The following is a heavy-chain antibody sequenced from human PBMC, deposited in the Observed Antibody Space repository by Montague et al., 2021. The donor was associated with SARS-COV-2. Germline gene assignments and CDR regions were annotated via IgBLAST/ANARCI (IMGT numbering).Heavy chain of an antibody. CDR3: ARVPLVGPTAGTSDY. V-gene: IGHV4-4*02. J-gene: IGHJ4*02. D-gene: IGHD6-13*01. CDR2: IHHSGGT. Sequence: SETLSLTCTVSGDSIDSGDWWSWVRQAPGRGLEFIGEIHHSGGTNYNPSLGSRVTMSAGKSKNQFSLSLSSVTAADTAVYYCARVPLVGPTAGTSDYWGLGTLVAVSS. CDR1: GDSIDSGDW.